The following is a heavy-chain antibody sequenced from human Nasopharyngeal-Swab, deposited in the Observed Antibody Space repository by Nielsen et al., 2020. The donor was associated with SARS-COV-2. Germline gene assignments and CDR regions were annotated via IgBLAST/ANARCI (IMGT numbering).Heavy chain of an antibody. D-gene: IGHD6-19*01. V-gene: IGHV3-7*05. CDR1: GFTFSSYW. CDR3: ARDGIAVAVDY. Sequence: GESLKISCAASGFTFSSYWMSWVRQAPGKGLEWVANIKQDGSEKYYVDSVKGRFTISRDNAKNSLYLQMNSLRAEDTAVYYCARDGIAVAVDYWGQGTLVTVSS. CDR2: IKQDGSEK. J-gene: IGHJ4*02.